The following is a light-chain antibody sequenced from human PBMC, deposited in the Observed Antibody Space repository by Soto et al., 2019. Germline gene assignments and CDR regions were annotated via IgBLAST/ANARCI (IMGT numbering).Light chain of an antibody. Sequence: EIVLTQSPGTLSLSPGERATLSCRASQSVSSSFLAWYQQKPGQAPRLLIYGASSRATGIPDSFSGSGSGTDYTLTISRLEPEYFTVYCCQQYVTAPWAFGQGTKVAIE. CDR2: GAS. V-gene: IGKV3-20*01. J-gene: IGKJ1*01. CDR3: QQYVTAPWA. CDR1: QSVSSSF.